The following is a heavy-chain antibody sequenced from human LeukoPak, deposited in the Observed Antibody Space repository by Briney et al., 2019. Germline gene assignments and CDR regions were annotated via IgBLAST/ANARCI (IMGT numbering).Heavy chain of an antibody. D-gene: IGHD2-2*01. CDR2: IYTNGST. J-gene: IGHJ4*02. CDR1: GGSISSYY. CDR3: ARRNQLGNYFDY. Sequence: SETLSLTCTVSGGSISSYYWSWIRQPPGKGLEWIGYIYTNGSTNYNPSLKSRVTISVDTSKNQFSLKLSSVTAADTAVYYCARRNQLGNYFDYWGQGTLVTVSS. V-gene: IGHV4-4*09.